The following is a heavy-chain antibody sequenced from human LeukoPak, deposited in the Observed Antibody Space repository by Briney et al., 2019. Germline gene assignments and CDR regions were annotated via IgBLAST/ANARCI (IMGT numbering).Heavy chain of an antibody. CDR3: ARDSPPVDTAMVSFAS. CDR1: GGSISSYY. D-gene: IGHD5-18*01. V-gene: IGHV4-59*12. CDR2: IYYSGST. J-gene: IGHJ4*02. Sequence: SETLSLTCTVSGGSISSYYWSWIRQPPGKGLEWIGYIYYSGSTNYNPSLKSRVTISVDTSKNQFSLKLSSVTAADTAVYYCARDSPPVDTAMVSFASWGQGTLVTVSS.